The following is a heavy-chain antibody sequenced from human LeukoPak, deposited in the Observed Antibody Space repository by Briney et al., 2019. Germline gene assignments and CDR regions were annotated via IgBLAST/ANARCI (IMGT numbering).Heavy chain of an antibody. CDR1: GGSFSGYY. Sequence: SETPSLTCAVYGGSFSGYYWSWIRQPPGKGLEWIGEINHSGSTNYNPSLKSRVTISVDTSKNQFSLKLNSVTAADTAVYYCARRRWLVPMPYYFDYWGQGTLVTVSS. J-gene: IGHJ4*02. CDR2: INHSGST. V-gene: IGHV4-34*01. CDR3: ARRRWLVPMPYYFDY. D-gene: IGHD6-19*01.